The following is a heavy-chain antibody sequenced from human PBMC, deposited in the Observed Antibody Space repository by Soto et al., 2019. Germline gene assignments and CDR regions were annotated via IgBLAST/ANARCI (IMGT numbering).Heavy chain of an antibody. D-gene: IGHD5-18*01. J-gene: IGHJ4*02. CDR2: ISYDGSNK. CDR3: AKVSAELYTAMVSYFDY. V-gene: IGHV3-30*18. CDR1: GFTFSSYG. Sequence: GGSLRLSCAASGFTFSSYGMHWVRQAPGKGLEWVAVISYDGSNKYYADSVKGRFTISRDNSKNTLYLQMNSLRAEDTAVYYCAKVSAELYTAMVSYFDYWGQGTLVTVSS.